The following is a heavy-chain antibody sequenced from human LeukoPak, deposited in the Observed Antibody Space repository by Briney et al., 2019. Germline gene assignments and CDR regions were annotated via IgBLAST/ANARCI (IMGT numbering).Heavy chain of an antibody. CDR3: VRGGESTWS. Sequence: GGSLRLSCAASGFTFSSYWMHWVRQAPGKGPVWVSRINNDGSGTTYADSVKGRFTISRDDAKNTLYLQMNSLRAGDTAVYYCVRGGESTWSWGQGTLVTVPS. CDR1: GFTFSSYW. D-gene: IGHD2-15*01. CDR2: INNDGSGT. J-gene: IGHJ5*02. V-gene: IGHV3-74*01.